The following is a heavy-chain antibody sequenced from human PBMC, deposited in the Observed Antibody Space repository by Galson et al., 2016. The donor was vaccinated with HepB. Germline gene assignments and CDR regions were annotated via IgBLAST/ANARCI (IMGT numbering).Heavy chain of an antibody. CDR3: AKGLRGYNFGTLDY. D-gene: IGHD1-20*01. CDR2: ITNSGDNT. J-gene: IGHJ4*01. Sequence: SLRLSCAASGFTFSTFAMTWVRQAPGKGLEWVSGITNSGDNTYYADSVKGRSTTFRDNSNNTLYLQMNSLRAEDTAIYYCAKGLRGYNFGTLDYWGHGTLVTVSS. CDR1: GFTFSTFA. V-gene: IGHV3-23*01.